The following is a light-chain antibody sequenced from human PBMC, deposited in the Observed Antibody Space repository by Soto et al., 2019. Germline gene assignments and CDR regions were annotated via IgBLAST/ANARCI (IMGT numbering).Light chain of an antibody. CDR1: QSVGNN. CDR2: GAS. J-gene: IGKJ1*01. CDR3: LQYNKWPPWT. Sequence: ETVMTQSPATLSVSPGERATLSCRASQSVGNNLAWYRQKPGQAPSLLIYGASTRATGIPARFSGSGSGTEFTLTISRLQSEDFAVYYCLQYNKWPPWTFGQGTKVEIK. V-gene: IGKV3-15*01.